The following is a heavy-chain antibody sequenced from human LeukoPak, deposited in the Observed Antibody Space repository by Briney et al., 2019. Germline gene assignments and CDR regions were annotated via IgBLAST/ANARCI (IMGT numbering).Heavy chain of an antibody. Sequence: ASVKVSCKASGYTFTSYGISWVRQAPGQGLEWMGWISAYNGNTNYAQKLQGRVTMTTDTSTSTAYMELSSLRSEDTAVYYCARSPPRNRTRRDPHWFDPWGQGTLVTVSS. CDR1: GYTFTSYG. J-gene: IGHJ5*02. D-gene: IGHD1/OR15-1a*01. CDR2: ISAYNGNT. V-gene: IGHV1-18*01. CDR3: ARSPPRNRTRRDPHWFDP.